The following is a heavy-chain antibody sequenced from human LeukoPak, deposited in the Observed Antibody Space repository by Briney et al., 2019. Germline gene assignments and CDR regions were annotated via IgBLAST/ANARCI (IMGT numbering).Heavy chain of an antibody. CDR2: IYHTGTT. J-gene: IGHJ4*02. CDR3: ARVAGYCAGPTCYAFYFDY. D-gene: IGHD2-2*01. Sequence: PSETLSLTCTVSGGSISSYYWSWIRQPPGKGLDWIGYIYHTGTTNYNPSLKSRVTMSVDTSKNQFSLKLSSVTAADTAVYYCARVAGYCAGPTCYAFYFDYWGQGTLVTVSS. V-gene: IGHV4-59*08. CDR1: GGSISSYY.